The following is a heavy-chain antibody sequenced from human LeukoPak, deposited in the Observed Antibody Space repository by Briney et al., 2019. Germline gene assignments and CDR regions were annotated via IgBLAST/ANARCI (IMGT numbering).Heavy chain of an antibody. CDR3: ARLSITTSLRLYYFDY. CDR2: IYPGDSDT. D-gene: IGHD2/OR15-2a*01. Sequence: PGESLKISCKGSGYTFTSYWIGWVGQMPGKGLEWMGIIYPGDSDTKYSPSFQGQVTFSADKSVNTAYLQWSSLRASDTAIYYCARLSITTSLRLYYFDYWGQGTLVTVPS. J-gene: IGHJ4*02. CDR1: GYTFTSYW. V-gene: IGHV5-51*01.